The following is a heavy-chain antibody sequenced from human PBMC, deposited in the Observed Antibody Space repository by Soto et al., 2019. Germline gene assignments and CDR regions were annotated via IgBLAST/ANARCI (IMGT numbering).Heavy chain of an antibody. J-gene: IGHJ4*02. Sequence: QVQLVESGGGVVQPGRSLRLSCAASGFTFSSYGMHWVRQAPGKGLEWVAVISSDGSNKYYADSVKGRFTISRDNSKNTLYLQMNSLRAEDTAVYYWAKDKQEWVPGYWGQGTLVTVSS. CDR3: AKDKQEWVPGY. V-gene: IGHV3-30*18. CDR1: GFTFSSYG. CDR2: ISSDGSNK. D-gene: IGHD3-3*01.